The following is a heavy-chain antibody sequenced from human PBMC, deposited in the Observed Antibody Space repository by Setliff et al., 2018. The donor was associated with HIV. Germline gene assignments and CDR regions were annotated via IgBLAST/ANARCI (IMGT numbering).Heavy chain of an antibody. CDR3: ARDRLGVKGYYYMDV. CDR2: ISSSSTYT. D-gene: IGHD3-10*01. J-gene: IGHJ6*03. V-gene: IGHV3-11*05. CDR1: GFIFSDYY. Sequence: LRLSCAASGFIFSDYYMSWVRQAPGKGLEWVSYISSSSTYTNYADSVKGRFTISRDNAKNSLYLQMISLRAEDTAVYYCARDRLGVKGYYYMDVWGKGTTVTV.